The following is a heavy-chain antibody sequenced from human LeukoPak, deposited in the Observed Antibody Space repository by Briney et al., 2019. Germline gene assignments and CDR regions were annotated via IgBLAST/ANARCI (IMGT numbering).Heavy chain of an antibody. V-gene: IGHV4-39*07. J-gene: IGHJ4*02. CDR1: GFAVSTYY. Sequence: GSLRLSCAASGFAVSTYYMTWVRQPPGKGLEWIGSIYYSGSTYYNPSLKSRVTISVDTSKNQFSLKLSSVTAADTAVYYCARARGGGLVWDYWGQGTLVTVSS. D-gene: IGHD3-16*01. CDR3: ARARGGGLVWDY. CDR2: IYYSGST.